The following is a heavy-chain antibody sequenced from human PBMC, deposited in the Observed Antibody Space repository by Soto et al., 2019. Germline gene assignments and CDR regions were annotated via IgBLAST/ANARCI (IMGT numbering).Heavy chain of an antibody. J-gene: IGHJ6*03. CDR3: ARGKDPKTNWNHEAYYYMDV. CDR1: GDSVSSNSAA. V-gene: IGHV6-1*01. CDR2: TYYRSKWYN. D-gene: IGHD1-20*01. Sequence: KQSQTLSLTCAISGDSVSSNSAAWNWIRQSPSRGLEWLGRTYYRSKWYNDYAVSVKSRITINPDTSKNQFSLQLNSVTPEDTAVYYCARGKDPKTNWNHEAYYYMDVWGKGTTVTVSS.